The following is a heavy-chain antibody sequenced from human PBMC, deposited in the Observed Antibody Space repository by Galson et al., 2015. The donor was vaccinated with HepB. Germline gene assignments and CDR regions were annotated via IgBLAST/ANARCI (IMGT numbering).Heavy chain of an antibody. CDR1: GVTLSQYG. J-gene: IGHJ4*02. Sequence: SLRLSCAGSGVTLSQYGMSWVRQAPGKGLDWVSVISDSGDSTHYADSVKGRFIISRDNSRNTLYLQMNSLRAEDTAVYYCARGSNPWKYLDYWGQGTLVTVSS. CDR2: ISDSGDST. CDR3: ARGSNPWKYLDY. D-gene: IGHD3-10*01. V-gene: IGHV3-23*01.